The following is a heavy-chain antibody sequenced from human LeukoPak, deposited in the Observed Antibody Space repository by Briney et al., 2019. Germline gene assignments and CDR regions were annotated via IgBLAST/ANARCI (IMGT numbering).Heavy chain of an antibody. CDR3: ARVLVPSYDAFDI. J-gene: IGHJ3*02. D-gene: IGHD1-26*01. Sequence: PSETLSLTCTVSGGSISSYYWSWLRQPPGKGLEWIGYIYYSGSTNYNPSLKSRVTISVDTSKNQFSLKLSSVTAADTAVYYCARVLVPSYDAFDIWGQGTMVTVSS. CDR1: GGSISSYY. CDR2: IYYSGST. V-gene: IGHV4-59*01.